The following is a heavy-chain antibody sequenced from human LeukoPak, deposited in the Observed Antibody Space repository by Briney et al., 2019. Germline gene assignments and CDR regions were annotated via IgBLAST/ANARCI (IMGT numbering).Heavy chain of an antibody. D-gene: IGHD2-2*01. CDR1: GFTFRNYG. J-gene: IGHJ4*02. CDR2: IKRDESEI. Sequence: QTGGSLRLSCAASGFTFRNYGMSWVRQAPGKGLEWVTNIKRDESEIYYVDSVKGRFTVSRDNAKNSLYLQMNSLRAEDTAVYYCARGSNSYPYCYDYWGQGILVTVSS. V-gene: IGHV3-7*01. CDR3: ARGSNSYPYCYDY.